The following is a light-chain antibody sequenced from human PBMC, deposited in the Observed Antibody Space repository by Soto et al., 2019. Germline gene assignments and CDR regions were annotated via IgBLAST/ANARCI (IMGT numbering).Light chain of an antibody. CDR3: ETWDSNTRV. CDR1: SGHSSYI. J-gene: IGLJ3*02. Sequence: QSVLTQSSSASASPGSSVKLTRTLSSGHSSYIIAWHQQQPGKAPRYLMKLEGSGSYNKGSGVPDRFSGSSSGADRYLTISNLQSEDEADYYCETWDSNTRVFGGGTKLTVL. CDR2: LEGSGSY. V-gene: IGLV4-60*03.